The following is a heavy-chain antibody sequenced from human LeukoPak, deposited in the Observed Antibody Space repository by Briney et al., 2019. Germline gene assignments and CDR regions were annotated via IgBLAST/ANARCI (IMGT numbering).Heavy chain of an antibody. Sequence: GASVKVSCKASGYTFTGYYMHWVRQAPGQGLEWMGWINPNSGGTNYAQKFQGRVTMTRDTSISTAYMEPSRLRSDDTAVYYCARDRSSSWPTDFDYWGQGTLVTVSS. D-gene: IGHD6-13*01. J-gene: IGHJ4*02. V-gene: IGHV1-2*02. CDR1: GYTFTGYY. CDR3: ARDRSSSWPTDFDY. CDR2: INPNSGGT.